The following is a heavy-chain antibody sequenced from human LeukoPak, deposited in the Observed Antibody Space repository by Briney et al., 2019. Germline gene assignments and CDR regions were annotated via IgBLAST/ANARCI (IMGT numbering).Heavy chain of an antibody. CDR1: GGSIRSHY. Sequence: SETLSLTCTVSGGSIRSHYWSWIRQPPGKGLEWIGYISYSGNTNYNPSLKSRLTISVDTSKSQFSLKLTSVTAADTAVYYCVGDSSSSPHYLDPWGQGTLVTVSS. V-gene: IGHV4-59*11. CDR3: VGDSSSSPHYLDP. CDR2: ISYSGNT. D-gene: IGHD6-6*01. J-gene: IGHJ5*02.